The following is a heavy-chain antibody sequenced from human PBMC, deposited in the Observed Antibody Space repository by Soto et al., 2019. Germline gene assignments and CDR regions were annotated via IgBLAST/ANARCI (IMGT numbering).Heavy chain of an antibody. D-gene: IGHD6-13*01. CDR3: ATAVTAGIYYNDGMDV. J-gene: IGHJ6*02. V-gene: IGHV1-69*14. CDR2: IIPASATE. Sequence: QVHLVQSGAEVKKPGSSVNISCKASGGSFSTYGINWVRKSPGQGLEWMGGIIPASATENYAQKFQGRVTITAGKSTNIAHMQMSSLRSEDTAVYYGATAVTAGIYYNDGMDVWGQGTTVTVSS. CDR1: GGSFSTYG.